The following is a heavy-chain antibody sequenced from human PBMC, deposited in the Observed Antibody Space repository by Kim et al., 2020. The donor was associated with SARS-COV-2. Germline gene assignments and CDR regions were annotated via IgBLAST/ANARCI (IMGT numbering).Heavy chain of an antibody. CDR3: ARVVRADSSGCFDY. D-gene: IGHD3-22*01. V-gene: IGHV4-34*01. Sequence: NPSLKSRVTISVDTSKNQFSLKLSSVTAADTAVYYCARVVRADSSGCFDYWGQGTLVTVSS. J-gene: IGHJ4*02.